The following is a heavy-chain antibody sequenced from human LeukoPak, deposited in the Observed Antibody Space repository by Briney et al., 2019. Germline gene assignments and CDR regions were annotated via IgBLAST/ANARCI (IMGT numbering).Heavy chain of an antibody. V-gene: IGHV3-48*03. CDR3: AIDRPPYYDILTGYHSYGMHV. CDR2: ISSSGSTI. CDR1: GFTFSSYE. J-gene: IGHJ6*02. Sequence: GGSLRLSCAASGFTFSSYEMNWVRQAPGKGLEWVSYISSSGSTIYYADSVKGRFTISRDNAKNSLYLQMNSLRAEDTAVYYCAIDRPPYYDILTGYHSYGMHVWGQGTTVTVSS. D-gene: IGHD3-9*01.